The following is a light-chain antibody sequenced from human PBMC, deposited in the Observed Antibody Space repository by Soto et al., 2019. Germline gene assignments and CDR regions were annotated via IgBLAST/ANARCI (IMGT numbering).Light chain of an antibody. CDR2: DAS. J-gene: IGKJ5*01. V-gene: IGKV3-11*01. CDR3: QQRKSSIT. Sequence: EIVLTQSPATLSLSPGERSTLSCRASQSLTYALARYQQNHGQAPRLLIYDASHRATAITVSFSGSGTETDFTLTISSLEPEDFAVYCCQQRKSSITFGQGTQLEIK. CDR1: QSLTYA.